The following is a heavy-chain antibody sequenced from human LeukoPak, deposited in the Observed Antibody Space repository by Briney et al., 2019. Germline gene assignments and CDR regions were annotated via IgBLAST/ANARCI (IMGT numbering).Heavy chain of an antibody. CDR3: ARGVYEFDY. CDR2: MKEDGGEK. Sequence: GSLRLSCAASGFTFSSYWMSWVRQAPGKGLEWVANMKEDGGEKYYVDSVKGRSTISRDNVKNSLYLQMNSLRAEDTAVYYCARGVYEFDYWGQGTLVTVSS. D-gene: IGHD6-6*01. CDR1: GFTFSSYW. V-gene: IGHV3-7*01. J-gene: IGHJ4*02.